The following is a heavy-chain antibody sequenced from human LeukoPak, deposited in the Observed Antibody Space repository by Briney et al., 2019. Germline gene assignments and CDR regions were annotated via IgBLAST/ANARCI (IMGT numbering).Heavy chain of an antibody. CDR1: GGSIRNENYN. CDR2: IYYSGTT. V-gene: IGHV4-39*02. J-gene: IGHJ4*01. CDR3: AIEENMVTSRVTLDF. D-gene: IGHD2-21*02. Sequence: PSETLSLTCTVTGGSIRNENYNWAWIRQPPGKGLEWIGTIYYSGTTYYNPSLKSRVTISVDTSKSQFSLNLSSVTAADTAVYYCAIEENMVTSRVTLDFWGQGTLVSVSS.